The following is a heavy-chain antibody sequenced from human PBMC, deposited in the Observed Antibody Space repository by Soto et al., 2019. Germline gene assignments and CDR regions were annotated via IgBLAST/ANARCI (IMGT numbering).Heavy chain of an antibody. CDR2: IKSKTDGGTT. V-gene: IGHV3-15*01. J-gene: IGHJ1*01. CDR1: GFTFSNAW. Sequence: GGSLRLSCAASGFTFSNAWMSWVRQAPGKGLEWVGRIKSKTDGGTTDYAAPVKGRFTISRDDSKNTLYLQMNSLKTEDTAVYYCTTELPGIAVAGTEYFQHWGQGTLVTVSS. D-gene: IGHD6-19*01. CDR3: TTELPGIAVAGTEYFQH.